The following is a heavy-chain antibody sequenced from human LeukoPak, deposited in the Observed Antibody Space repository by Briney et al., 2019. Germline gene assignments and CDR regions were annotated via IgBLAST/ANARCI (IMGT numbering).Heavy chain of an antibody. V-gene: IGHV4-39*01. CDR2: IYYSGST. CDR3: AGLKTSGSYHLGY. CDR1: GGSISSSTSY. Sequence: SSETLSLTCTVSGGSISSSTSYWVWIRQPPGKGLEWIGDIYYSGSTYYNPSLKSRVTISVDTSKNQFSLKLSSVTAADTAVYYCAGLKTSGSYHLGYWGQGTLVTVSP. D-gene: IGHD1-26*01. J-gene: IGHJ4*02.